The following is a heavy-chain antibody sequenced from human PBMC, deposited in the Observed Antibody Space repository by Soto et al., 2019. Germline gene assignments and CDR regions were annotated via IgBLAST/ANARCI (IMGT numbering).Heavy chain of an antibody. CDR3: ARAYYDFWSGYYLFGY. CDR1: GYTFTGYY. Sequence: GASVKVSCKASGYTFTGYYMTWVRQAPGQGLEWMGWINPNSGDTNYAQKFQGRVTMTRDTSISTVYMELSSLRSEDTAVYYCARAYYDFWSGYYLFGYWGQGTLVTVSS. D-gene: IGHD3-3*01. V-gene: IGHV1-2*02. J-gene: IGHJ4*02. CDR2: INPNSGDT.